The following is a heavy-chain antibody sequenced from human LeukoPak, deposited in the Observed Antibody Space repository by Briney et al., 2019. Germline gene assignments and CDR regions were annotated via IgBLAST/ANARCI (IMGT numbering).Heavy chain of an antibody. CDR3: ARAWGNDYDLNY. J-gene: IGHJ4*02. CDR1: GFTFSSHT. V-gene: IGHV3-21*01. Sequence: GGSLRLSCAASGFTFSSHTVTWVRQAPGRGLEWVSSISSSSSFIHYADSVRGRFTISRDNAKNSLYLQMNSLRAEDTAVYYCARAWGNDYDLNYWGQGTLVTVSS. CDR2: ISSSSSFI. D-gene: IGHD3-3*01.